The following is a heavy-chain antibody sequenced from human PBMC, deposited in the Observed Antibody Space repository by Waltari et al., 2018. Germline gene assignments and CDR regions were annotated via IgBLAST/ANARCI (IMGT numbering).Heavy chain of an antibody. Sequence: QLQLQESGPGLVKPSGTLSLNCGVSGDSITSPYLWNWVRQSPQKGMEWLGQVQGSGKTNYNPSLASRVTHSLDTSRNQCTLMLTSATAADTAIYYCARDRGRGLYLDTWGPGTLVTGSP. CDR2: VQGSGKT. J-gene: IGHJ5*02. V-gene: IGHV4-4*02. CDR3: ARDRGRGLYLDT. D-gene: IGHD2-15*01. CDR1: GDSITSPYL.